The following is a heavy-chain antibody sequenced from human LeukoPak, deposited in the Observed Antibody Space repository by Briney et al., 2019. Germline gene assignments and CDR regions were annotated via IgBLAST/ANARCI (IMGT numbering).Heavy chain of an antibody. CDR1: GFTFSDYG. J-gene: IGHJ6*02. D-gene: IGHD2-2*01. CDR3: AKPYCRSTRCYLYLYGMDV. CDR2: ISSDEITK. Sequence: GRSLRLSCAASGFTFSDYGMHWVRQAPGQGQELVAVISSDEITKYYSDSVRSRFTVSRDSSNNTLYLHLNSLRVEDTAVYYCAKPYCRSTRCYLYLYGMDVWGQGTTVTVSS. V-gene: IGHV3-30*18.